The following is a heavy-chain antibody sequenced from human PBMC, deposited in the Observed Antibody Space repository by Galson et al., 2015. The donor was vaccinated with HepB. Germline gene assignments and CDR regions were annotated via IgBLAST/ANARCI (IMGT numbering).Heavy chain of an antibody. J-gene: IGHJ4*02. V-gene: IGHV3-53*01. CDR2: IYSGGST. D-gene: IGHD6-19*01. Sequence: SLRLSCAASGFTVSSNYMSWVRQAPGKGLEWVSVIYSGGSTYYADSVKGRFTISRDNSKNTLYLQMNSLRAEDTAVYYCASTLYSSGWYDYWGQGTLVTVSS. CDR3: ASTLYSSGWYDY. CDR1: GFTVSSNY.